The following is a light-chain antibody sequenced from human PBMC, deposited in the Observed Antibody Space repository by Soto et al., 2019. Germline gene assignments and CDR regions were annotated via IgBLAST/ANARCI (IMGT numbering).Light chain of an antibody. CDR3: QQSYSTPVE. CDR2: AAS. J-gene: IGKJ1*01. Sequence: DILMTQSPSSLSASVGDRVTITCRASQSISSYLNWYQQKPGKAPKLLIYAASSLQSGVPSRFSGSGSGTDFTLTISSLQPEDFATYYCQQSYSTPVEFGQGTKVEIK. CDR1: QSISSY. V-gene: IGKV1-39*01.